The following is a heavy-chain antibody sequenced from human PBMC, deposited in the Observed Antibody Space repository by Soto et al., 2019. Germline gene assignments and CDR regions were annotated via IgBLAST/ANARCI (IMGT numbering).Heavy chain of an antibody. CDR2: INPSGGST. CDR3: AVKQMPTFVSHGMDV. J-gene: IGHJ6*02. D-gene: IGHD3-10*02. CDR1: GYTFTSYY. V-gene: IGHV1-46*01. Sequence: GASVKVSCKASGYTFTSYYMHWVRQAPGQGLEWMGIINPSGGSTSYAQKFQGRVTMTRDTSTSTVYMELSSLRSEDKAVYYCAVKQMPTFVSHGMDVWCQGITVNVS.